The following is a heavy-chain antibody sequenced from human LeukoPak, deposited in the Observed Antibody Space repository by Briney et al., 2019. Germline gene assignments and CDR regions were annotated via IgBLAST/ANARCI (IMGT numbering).Heavy chain of an antibody. CDR3: ARHGAAMVTYHLDY. D-gene: IGHD5-18*01. Sequence: PSQTLSLTCTVAGGSISGYFWSWIRQSPGKGLEWIAYISYRRNTSYNRSLKSRVTISVDTSKDQFSLKLASVTTADTAVYYCARHGAAMVTYHLDYWGQGTLVTVSS. CDR1: GGSISGYF. CDR2: ISYRRNT. V-gene: IGHV4-59*08. J-gene: IGHJ4*02.